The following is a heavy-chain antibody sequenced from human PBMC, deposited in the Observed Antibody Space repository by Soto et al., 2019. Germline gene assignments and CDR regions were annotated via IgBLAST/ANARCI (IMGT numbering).Heavy chain of an antibody. CDR3: AQYRYGNFDY. CDR1: GFTFTISA. J-gene: IGHJ4*02. Sequence: SVKVSCTASGFTFTISAVQWVRQARGQRLEWIGWIVVGSGNTNYAQKFQERVTITRDMSTSTAYMELSSLRSEDTATYYCAQYRYGNFDYWGQGALVTVSS. CDR2: IVVGSGNT. V-gene: IGHV1-58*01. D-gene: IGHD5-18*01.